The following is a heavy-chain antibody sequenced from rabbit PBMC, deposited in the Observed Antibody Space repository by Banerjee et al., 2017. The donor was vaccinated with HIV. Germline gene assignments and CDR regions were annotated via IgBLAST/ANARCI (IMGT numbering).Heavy chain of an antibody. CDR2: INSNTGNT. J-gene: IGHJ4*01. CDR1: GFTLSSYW. CDR3: ARDLAGVIGWNFNL. Sequence: QEQLEESGGGLVKPEGSLTLTCKASGFTLSSYWMCWVRQAPGKGLEWIACINSNTGNTVYASWAKGPFTISKTSSTTVTLQMTSLTAADTATYFCARDLAGVIGWNFNLWGPGTLVTVS. D-gene: IGHD4-1*01. V-gene: IGHV1S45*01.